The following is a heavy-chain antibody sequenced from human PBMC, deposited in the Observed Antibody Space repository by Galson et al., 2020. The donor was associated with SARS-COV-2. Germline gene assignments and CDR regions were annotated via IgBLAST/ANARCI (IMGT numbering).Heavy chain of an antibody. CDR1: GFTFSSYE. V-gene: IGHV3-48*03. Sequence: GESLKISCAASGFTFSSYEMNWVRQAPGKGLEWVSYISSSGSTIYYADSVKGRFTISRDNAKNSLYLQMNSLRAEDTAVYYCARRPEGYYYYYGMDVWGQGTTVTVSS. CDR3: ARRPEGYYYYYGMDV. CDR2: ISSSGSTI. J-gene: IGHJ6*02.